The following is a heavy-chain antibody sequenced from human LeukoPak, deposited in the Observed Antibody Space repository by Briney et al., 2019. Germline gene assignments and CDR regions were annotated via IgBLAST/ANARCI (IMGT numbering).Heavy chain of an antibody. J-gene: IGHJ4*02. D-gene: IGHD6-13*01. V-gene: IGHV3-48*01. CDR3: ARGLYPSRYSSSLDFDY. Sequence: PGGSLRLSCAASGFTFSSYSMNWVRQAPGKGLEWVSYISSSSSTIYYADSVKGRFTISRDNAKNTLYLQMGSLRAEDMAVCYCARGLYPSRYSSSLDFDYWGQGTLVTVSS. CDR2: ISSSSSTI. CDR1: GFTFSSYS.